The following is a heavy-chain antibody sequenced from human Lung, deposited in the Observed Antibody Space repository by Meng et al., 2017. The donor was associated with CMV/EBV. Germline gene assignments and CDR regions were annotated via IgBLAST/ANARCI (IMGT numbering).Heavy chain of an antibody. J-gene: IGHJ4*02. D-gene: IGHD3-9*01. Sequence: GGSXRLXXAASGFTFSSYPMHWVRQAPGKGLEGVAVISHDGSNKYYADSVKGRFTISRDNSKNTLYLQMNSLRAEDTAVYYCARDQGLRSFDWLFRYWGQGTXVTVSS. V-gene: IGHV3-30-3*01. CDR3: ARDQGLRSFDWLFRY. CDR2: ISHDGSNK. CDR1: GFTFSSYP.